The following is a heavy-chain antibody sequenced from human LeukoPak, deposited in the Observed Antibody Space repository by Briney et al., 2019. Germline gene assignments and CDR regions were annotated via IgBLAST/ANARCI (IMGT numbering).Heavy chain of an antibody. CDR2: IYHSGST. D-gene: IGHD2-2*01. J-gene: IGHJ3*02. CDR1: GGSFSGYY. Sequence: SETLSLTCAVYGGSFSGYYWGWIRHPPGKGLEWIGSIYHSGSTYYNPSLKSRVTISVDTSKNQFSLKLSSVTAADTAVYYCARAIVVVPAAYDAFDIWGQGTMVTAPS. V-gene: IGHV4-38-2*01. CDR3: ARAIVVVPAAYDAFDI.